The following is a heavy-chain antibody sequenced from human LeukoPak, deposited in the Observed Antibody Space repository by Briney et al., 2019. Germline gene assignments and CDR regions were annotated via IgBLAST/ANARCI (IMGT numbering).Heavy chain of an antibody. V-gene: IGHV1-69*05. CDR2: IIPIFGTA. CDR3: ARYYDSSGADY. CDR1: VGTLSSYA. Sequence: SVKVSCKASVGTLSSYAISWVRQAPGQGLEWMGRIIPIFGTANYAQKFQGRVTITTDESTSTAYMELSSLRSEDTAVYYCARYYDSSGADYWGQGTLVTVSS. J-gene: IGHJ4*02. D-gene: IGHD3-22*01.